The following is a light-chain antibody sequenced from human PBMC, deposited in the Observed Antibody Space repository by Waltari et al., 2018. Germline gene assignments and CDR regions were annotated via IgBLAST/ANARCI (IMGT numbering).Light chain of an antibody. J-gene: IGLJ2*01. CDR2: GNH. Sequence: QSVLTQPPSASGTPGQRVTISCSGSSSNIGTNIVNWYQQLPETAPKLLIYGNHQRPSGGPARFSGSKSGTSASLAISGLQSGDEADYYCAAWDDSLSGPVFGGGTKLTVL. V-gene: IGLV1-44*01. CDR3: AAWDDSLSGPV. CDR1: SSNIGTNI.